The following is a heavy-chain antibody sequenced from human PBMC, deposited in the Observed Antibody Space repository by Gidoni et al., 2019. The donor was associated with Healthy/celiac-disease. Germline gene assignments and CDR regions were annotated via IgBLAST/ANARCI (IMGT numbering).Heavy chain of an antibody. D-gene: IGHD6-6*01. CDR2: ISAYNGNT. Sequence: QVQLVQSGAEVKKPGASVKVSCKASGYTFTSYCISWVRQAPGQGLEWMGWISAYNGNTTYAQKLQGRVTMTTDTSTSTAYMELRSLRSDDTAVYYCARVSTTAARPSRAYYGMDVWGQGTTVTVSS. J-gene: IGHJ6*02. V-gene: IGHV1-18*01. CDR1: GYTFTSYC. CDR3: ARVSTTAARPSRAYYGMDV.